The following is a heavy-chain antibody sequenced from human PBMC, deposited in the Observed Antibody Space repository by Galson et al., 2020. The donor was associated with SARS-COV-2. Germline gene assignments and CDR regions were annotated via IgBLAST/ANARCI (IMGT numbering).Heavy chain of an antibody. CDR3: ARDYDFWSGYGEYYYYYMDV. V-gene: IGHV7-4-1*02. D-gene: IGHD3-3*01. CDR1: GYTFTSYA. J-gene: IGHJ6*03. Sequence: ASVKVSCKASGYTFTSYAMNWVRQAPGQGLEWMGWINTNTGNPTYAQGFTGRFVFSLDTSVSTAYLQISSLKAEDTAVYYCARDYDFWSGYGEYYYYYMDVWGKGTTVTVSS. CDR2: INTNTGNP.